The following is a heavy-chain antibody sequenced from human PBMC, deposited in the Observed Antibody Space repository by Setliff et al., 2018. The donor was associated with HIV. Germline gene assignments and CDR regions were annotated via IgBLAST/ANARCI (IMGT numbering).Heavy chain of an antibody. V-gene: IGHV4-34*01. CDR2: INHSGST. CDR1: GGSFSGYY. J-gene: IGHJ4*02. D-gene: IGHD1-7*01. CDR3: ARGPGTTLDY. Sequence: SETLSLTFAVYGGSFSGYYWSWIRQPPGKGLEWIGEINHSGSTNYNPSLKSRVTISVDTSKNQFSLKLSSVTAADTAVYYCARGPGTTLDYWGQGTLVTVSS.